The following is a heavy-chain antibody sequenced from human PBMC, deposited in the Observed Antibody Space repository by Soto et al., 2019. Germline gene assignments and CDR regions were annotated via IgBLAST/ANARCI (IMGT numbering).Heavy chain of an antibody. D-gene: IGHD5-18*01. Sequence: VGSLRLSCAASGFTFSSYAMHWVRQAPGKGLEWVAVISYDGSNKYYADSVKGRFTISRDNSKNTLYLQMNSLRAEDTAVYYCARDLSHTAMNPVYYYGMDVWGQGTTVTVSS. J-gene: IGHJ6*02. V-gene: IGHV3-30-3*01. CDR1: GFTFSSYA. CDR2: ISYDGSNK. CDR3: ARDLSHTAMNPVYYYGMDV.